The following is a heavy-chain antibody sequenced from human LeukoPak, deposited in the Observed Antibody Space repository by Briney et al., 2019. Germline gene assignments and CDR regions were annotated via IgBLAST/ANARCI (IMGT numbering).Heavy chain of an antibody. J-gene: IGHJ4*02. CDR1: GFTFNTYN. CDR2: FSSGSSAI. CDR3: ARAVARYCSSTSCYSGARVGIDY. V-gene: IGHV3-48*02. D-gene: IGHD2-2*01. Sequence: GGSLRLSCAASGFTFNTYNMNWVRHAQGNGLEWVSYFSSGSSAIYYADSVKGRFTISRDNAKNSLFLQMNSLRDEDTAIYYCARAVARYCSSTSCYSGARVGIDYWGQGTLVTVSS.